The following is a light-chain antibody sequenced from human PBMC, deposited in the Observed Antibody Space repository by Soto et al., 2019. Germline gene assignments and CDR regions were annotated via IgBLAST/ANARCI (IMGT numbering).Light chain of an antibody. J-gene: IGKJ1*01. CDR3: QQYNNWPLT. CDR1: QSVSSN. Sequence: ETVMTQSPAPLSVSAGERSTLSCRASQSVSSNLAWYQQKPGQAPRLLIYGASTRATGIPARFSGSGSGTEFTLTISSLQSEDFAVYYCQQYNNWPLTFGQGTKVDVK. CDR2: GAS. V-gene: IGKV3-15*01.